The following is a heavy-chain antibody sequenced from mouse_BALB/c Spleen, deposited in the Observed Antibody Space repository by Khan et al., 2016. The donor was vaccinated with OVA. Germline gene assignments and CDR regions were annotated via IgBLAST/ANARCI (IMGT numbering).Heavy chain of an antibody. CDR2: INPSNSYT. CDR1: GYTFTSFT. CDR3: VREGAYRRSDGWFAY. J-gene: IGHJ3*01. D-gene: IGHD2-14*01. V-gene: IGHV1-4*01. Sequence: QVRLQQSGAELARPGVSLKMSCKASGYTFTSFTMHWVRQRHGQPPEWIGDINPSNSYTNYNQNFNDKATLIVDKSSNTAYMQLSSLTSEDSAVFYCVREGAYRRSDGWFAYWGQGTLVTVSA.